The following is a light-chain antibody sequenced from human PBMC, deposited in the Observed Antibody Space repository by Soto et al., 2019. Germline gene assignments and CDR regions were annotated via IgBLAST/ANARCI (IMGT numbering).Light chain of an antibody. J-gene: IGLJ1*01. Sequence: QCALTQPRSVSGSPGQSVTISCTGTSSDVGGYNYVSWYQQHPGKAPKLMIYDVSKRPSGVPDRFSGSKSGNTASLTISGLQAEDEADYYCCSYAGSYTFYVFGTGTKLTVL. CDR3: CSYAGSYTFYV. CDR1: SSDVGGYNY. V-gene: IGLV2-11*01. CDR2: DVS.